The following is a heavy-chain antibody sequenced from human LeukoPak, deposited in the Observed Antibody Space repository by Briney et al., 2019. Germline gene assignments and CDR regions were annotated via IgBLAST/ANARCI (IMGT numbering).Heavy chain of an antibody. CDR1: GYTFTSYG. Sequence: ASVKVSCKASGYTFTSYGISWVRQAPGQGLEWMGWISAYNGNTNYAQKLQGRVTITRDTSASTAYMELSSLRSEDTAVYYCARRQYSSSWYEYYFDYWGQGTLVTVSS. CDR2: ISAYNGNT. D-gene: IGHD6-13*01. V-gene: IGHV1-18*04. J-gene: IGHJ4*02. CDR3: ARRQYSSSWYEYYFDY.